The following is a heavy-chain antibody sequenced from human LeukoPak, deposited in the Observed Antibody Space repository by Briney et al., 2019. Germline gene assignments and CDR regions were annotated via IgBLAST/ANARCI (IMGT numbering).Heavy chain of an antibody. CDR2: INHSGST. CDR3: ARSDCSGGSCYLTLDY. V-gene: IGHV4-34*01. D-gene: IGHD2-15*01. Sequence: SETLSLTCAVYGGSFSGYYWSWIRQPPGKGLEWIGEINHSGSTNYNPSLKSRVTISVDTSKNQFSLQLSSVTAADTAVYYCARSDCSGGSCYLTLDYWGQGTLVTVSS. CDR1: GGSFSGYY. J-gene: IGHJ4*02.